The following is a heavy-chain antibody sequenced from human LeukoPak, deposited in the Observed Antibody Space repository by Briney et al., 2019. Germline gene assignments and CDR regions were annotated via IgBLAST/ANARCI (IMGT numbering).Heavy chain of an antibody. Sequence: ASVKVSCKASGYTFTSYDINWVRQATGQGLEWMGWMNPNSGNTGYAQKFQGGVTMTRNTSISTAYMELSSLRSEDTAVYYCARSDSGYDRVVGATQDYWGQGTLVTVSS. D-gene: IGHD5-12*01. V-gene: IGHV1-8*01. J-gene: IGHJ4*02. CDR3: ARSDSGYDRVVGATQDY. CDR2: MNPNSGNT. CDR1: GYTFTSYD.